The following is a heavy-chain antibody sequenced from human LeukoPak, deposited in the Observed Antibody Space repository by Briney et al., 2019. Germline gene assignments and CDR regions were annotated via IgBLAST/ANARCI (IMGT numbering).Heavy chain of an antibody. CDR2: TNSGGGTT. J-gene: IGHJ4*02. CDR1: GFTFSDHY. CDR3: AREAVQSHYYDY. Sequence: PGGSLRLSCAASGFTFSDHYMSWIRQAPGKGLEWLSYTNSGGGTTHHADSVKGRFTMSRDNAKNSVYLQMNGLRDEDTAVYYCAREAVQSHYYDYWGQGTLVTVSS. D-gene: IGHD6-6*01. V-gene: IGHV3-11*04.